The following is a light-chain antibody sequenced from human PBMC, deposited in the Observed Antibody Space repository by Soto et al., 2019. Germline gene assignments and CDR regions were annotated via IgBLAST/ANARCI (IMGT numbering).Light chain of an antibody. V-gene: IGLV2-14*01. CDR2: EVS. CDR3: SSYAGTIAHV. Sequence: QSALTRHPYVSGSPGQSITISSTGSSADIGCHDYVSWYQQHPGKAPKLIIYEVSKRPSRASDRFSGSKSGNAAYLSISGLQPEDEAYYYCSSYAGTIAHVFGTGTKVTVL. CDR1: SADIGCHDY. J-gene: IGLJ1*01.